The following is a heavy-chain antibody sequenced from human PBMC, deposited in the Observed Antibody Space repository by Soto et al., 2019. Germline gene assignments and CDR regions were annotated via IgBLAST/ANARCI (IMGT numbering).Heavy chain of an antibody. CDR3: ARHSGEFLDY. Sequence: SETLSLTCTVSGDSITKSTYYWAWVRQTPGKGPEWIGSIYYAGNTYYNPSLQSRVTISVDASKNQFSLELQSVTAADTAVYYCARHSGEFLDYWGQGTLVTVSS. V-gene: IGHV4-39*01. J-gene: IGHJ4*02. CDR1: GDSITKSTYY. CDR2: IYYAGNT. D-gene: IGHD3-10*01.